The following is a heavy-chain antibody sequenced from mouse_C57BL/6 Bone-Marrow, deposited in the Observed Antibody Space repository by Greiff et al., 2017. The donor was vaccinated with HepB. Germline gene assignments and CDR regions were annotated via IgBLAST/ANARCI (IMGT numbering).Heavy chain of an antibody. V-gene: IGHV14-3*01. CDR3: ATYYRNFAGFAY. D-gene: IGHD2-5*01. CDR1: GFNIKHTY. J-gene: IGHJ3*01. CDR2: IDPANGNT. Sequence: VQLQQSVAELVRPGASVKLSCTASGFNIKHTYMHWVKQRPEQGLEWIGRIDPANGNTKYAPKFQGKATITADTSSNTAYLQLSSLTSEDTAIYYCATYYRNFAGFAYWGQGTLVTVSA.